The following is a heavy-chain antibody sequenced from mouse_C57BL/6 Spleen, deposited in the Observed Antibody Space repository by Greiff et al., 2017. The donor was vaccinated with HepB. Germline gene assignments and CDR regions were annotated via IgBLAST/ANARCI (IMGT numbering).Heavy chain of an antibody. CDR3: ARGNYYGSSYYWYFDV. J-gene: IGHJ1*03. CDR2: FHPYNDDT. D-gene: IGHD1-1*01. Sequence: VQLVESGAELVKPGASVKMSCKASGYTFTTYPIEWMKQNHGKSLEWIGNFHPYNDDTKYNEKFKGKATLTVEKSSSTVYLELSRLTSDDSAVYYCARGNYYGSSYYWYFDVWGTGTTVTVSS. CDR1: GYTFTTYP. V-gene: IGHV1-47*01.